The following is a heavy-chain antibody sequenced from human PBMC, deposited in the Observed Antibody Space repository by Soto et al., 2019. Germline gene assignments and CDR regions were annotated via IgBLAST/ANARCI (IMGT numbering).Heavy chain of an antibody. D-gene: IGHD7-27*01. J-gene: IGHJ4*02. CDR3: AIDTGDGTFDF. CDR2: INAGYGNT. Sequence: QVHLVQSGAEVRKPGASVKVSCKASGYTFSSYAMHWVRQAPGQRLEWMGWINAGYGNTKSSQKFQDRVTISRDTAASTAYMELTRLRSEDTAVYYCAIDTGDGTFDFWGQGTLVTVSS. CDR1: GYTFSSYA. V-gene: IGHV1-3*01.